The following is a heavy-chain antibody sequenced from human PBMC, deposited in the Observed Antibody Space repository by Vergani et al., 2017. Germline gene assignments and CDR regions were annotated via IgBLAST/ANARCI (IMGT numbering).Heavy chain of an antibody. V-gene: IGHV3-30*02. CDR2: IRYDGSNK. D-gene: IGHD3-16*01. J-gene: IGHJ6*02. CDR3: AKEAYDYVWGSFMDV. Sequence: QVQLVESGGGVVQPGGSLRLSCAASGFTFSSYGMHWVRQAPGKGLEWVAFIRYDGSNKYYADSVKGRFTISRDNSKNTLYLQMNSLRAEDTAVYYCAKEAYDYVWGSFMDVWDQGTTVTVSS. CDR1: GFTFSSYG.